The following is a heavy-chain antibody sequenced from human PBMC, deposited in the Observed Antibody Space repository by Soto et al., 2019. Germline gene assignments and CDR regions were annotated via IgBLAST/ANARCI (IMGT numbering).Heavy chain of an antibody. V-gene: IGHV4-31*03. J-gene: IGHJ4*02. Sequence: TLSLTCTVSGGSISSGGYYWSWIRQHPGKGLEWIGYIYYSGSTYYNPSLKSRVTISVDTSKNQFSLKLSSVTAADTAVYYCARVTLGSVVPAANFDYWGQGTLVTVSS. D-gene: IGHD2-2*01. CDR1: GGSISSGGYY. CDR3: ARVTLGSVVPAANFDY. CDR2: IYYSGST.